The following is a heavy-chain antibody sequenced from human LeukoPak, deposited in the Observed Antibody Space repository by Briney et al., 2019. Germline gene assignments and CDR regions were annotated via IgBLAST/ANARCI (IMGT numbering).Heavy chain of an antibody. CDR1: GFTFDDYG. CDR2: INWNGGST. J-gene: IGHJ4*02. CDR3: ARGSGLGVTETFDY. D-gene: IGHD2-21*02. V-gene: IGHV3-20*01. Sequence: SGGSLRLSCAASGFTFDDYGMSWVRQAPGKGLEWVSGINWNGGSTGYADSVKGRFTISRDNAKNSLYLQMNSLRAEDTALYHCARGSGLGVTETFDYWGQGTLVTVSS.